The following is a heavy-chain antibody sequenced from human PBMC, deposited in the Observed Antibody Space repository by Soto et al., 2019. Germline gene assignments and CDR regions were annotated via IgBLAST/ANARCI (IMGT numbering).Heavy chain of an antibody. D-gene: IGHD2-2*01. CDR2: IYYSGST. Sequence: QVQLQESGPGLVKPSQTLSLTCTVSGGSISSGDYYWSWIRQPPGKGLEWIGYIYYSGSTYYNPSRKSRVTISVDTSKNQFSLKLSSVTAADTAVYYCARAGYCSSTSCYPRYWYFDLWGRGTLVTVSS. V-gene: IGHV4-30-4*01. J-gene: IGHJ2*01. CDR1: GGSISSGDYY. CDR3: ARAGYCSSTSCYPRYWYFDL.